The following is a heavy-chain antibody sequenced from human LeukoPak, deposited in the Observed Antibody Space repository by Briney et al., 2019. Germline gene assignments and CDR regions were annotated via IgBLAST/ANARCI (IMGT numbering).Heavy chain of an antibody. Sequence: SETLSLTCAVYGGSFSGYYWSWIRQPPGKGLEWIGEINHSGSTNYNPSLKSRVTISVDTSKNQFSLKLSSVTAADTAVYYCARHPGGIAARYFGSNWFDPWGQGTLVTVSS. CDR3: ARHPGGIAARYFGSNWFDP. CDR2: INHSGST. V-gene: IGHV4-34*01. D-gene: IGHD6-6*01. J-gene: IGHJ5*02. CDR1: GGSFSGYY.